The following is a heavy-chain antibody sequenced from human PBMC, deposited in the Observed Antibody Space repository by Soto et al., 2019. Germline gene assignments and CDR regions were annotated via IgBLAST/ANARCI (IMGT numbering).Heavy chain of an antibody. CDR1: GYTFTSYG. CDR2: ISAYNGNT. V-gene: IGHV1-18*01. Sequence: QVQLVQSGAEVKKPGASVKVSCKASGYTFTSYGISWVRQAPGQGLEWMGWISAYNGNTNYAQKLQGRVTMTTDTAPSTAYRELRSLRSDDTAVYYCAGDKGDGSGSYYGCWGQGTLVTVSS. J-gene: IGHJ4*02. CDR3: AGDKGDGSGSYYGC. D-gene: IGHD3-10*01.